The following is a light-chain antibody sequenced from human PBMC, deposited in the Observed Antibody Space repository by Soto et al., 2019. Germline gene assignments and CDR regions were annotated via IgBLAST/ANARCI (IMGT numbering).Light chain of an antibody. J-gene: IGLJ1*01. Sequence: QSALTQPASVSGSTGQSITISCTGTSSDVGGFNYVSWYQHHPGKAPKLMIYEVSNRPSGISNRFSGSKSGNTASLTISGLQAEDEAAYYCSSYTSSSPYVFGTGTKLTVL. CDR2: EVS. CDR1: SSDVGGFNY. CDR3: SSYTSSSPYV. V-gene: IGLV2-14*01.